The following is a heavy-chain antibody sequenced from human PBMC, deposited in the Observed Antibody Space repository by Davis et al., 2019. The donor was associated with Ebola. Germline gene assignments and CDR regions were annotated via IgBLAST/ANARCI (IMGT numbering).Heavy chain of an antibody. CDR2: ISYDGSNK. Sequence: GESLKISCAASGFTFSSYAMHWVRQAPGKGLEWVAVISYDGSNKYYADSVKGRFTISRDNSKNTLYLQMNSLRAEDTAVYYCARDQAVAGTVLYYYYGMDVWGQGTTVTVSS. J-gene: IGHJ6*02. D-gene: IGHD6-19*01. V-gene: IGHV3-30-3*01. CDR3: ARDQAVAGTVLYYYYGMDV. CDR1: GFTFSSYA.